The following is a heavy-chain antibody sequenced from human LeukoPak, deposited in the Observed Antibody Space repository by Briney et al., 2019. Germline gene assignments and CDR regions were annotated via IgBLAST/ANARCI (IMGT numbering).Heavy chain of an antibody. J-gene: IGHJ5*02. CDR2: IYHSGST. D-gene: IGHD6-13*01. Sequence: SETLSLTCTVSGGSISSSSYYWGWIRQPPGKGLEWIGSIYHSGSTYYNPSLKSRVTISVDTSKNQFSLKLSSVTAADTAVYYCARKYSYTSSWLSWGQGTLVTVSS. V-gene: IGHV4-39*07. CDR3: ARKYSYTSSWLS. CDR1: GGSISSSSYY.